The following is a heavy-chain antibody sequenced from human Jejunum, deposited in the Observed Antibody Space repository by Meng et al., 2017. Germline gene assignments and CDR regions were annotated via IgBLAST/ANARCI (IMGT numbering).Heavy chain of an antibody. D-gene: IGHD2-21*02. CDR2: IGSSSGDI. V-gene: IGHV3-21*01. CDR3: ARDYGDFTFYGMDV. CDR1: GFPFRSYT. J-gene: IGHJ6*02. Sequence: GGSLRLSCVASGFPFRSYTMNWIRQAPGKGLEWVSCIGSSSGDIYYADSVKGRFTISRDNAKNSLYLQMNSLRAEDTAVFYCARDYGDFTFYGMDVWGQGTTVTVSS.